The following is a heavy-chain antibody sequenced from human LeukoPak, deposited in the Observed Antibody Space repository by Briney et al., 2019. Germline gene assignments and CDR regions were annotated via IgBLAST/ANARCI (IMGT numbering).Heavy chain of an antibody. Sequence: PGRSLRLSCAASGFNFNNYAMHWVRQAPGKGLEWLSVISYDGSANSSADSVQGRFTISNDNSKNTLYLQMNSLTTGDTAVYYCARDQGATLVRGVTPYLDFWGQGTLVSVSS. V-gene: IGHV3-30*04. J-gene: IGHJ4*02. CDR2: ISYDGSAN. CDR1: GFNFNNYA. D-gene: IGHD3-10*01. CDR3: ARDQGATLVRGVTPYLDF.